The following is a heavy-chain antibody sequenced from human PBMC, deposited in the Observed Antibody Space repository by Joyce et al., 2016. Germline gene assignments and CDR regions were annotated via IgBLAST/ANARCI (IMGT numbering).Heavy chain of an antibody. J-gene: IGHJ5*02. CDR2: ISRSSTI. Sequence: EVQLVESGGGLVQPGGSLRLSCAASGFTFSVYDMTWVRQTPGKGLEWVSYISRSSTIYYADSVKGRLTISRDNAKNSLYLQMTSLREEDTALYYCARGGQWMDHDAWGQGTLVTVSS. CDR1: GFTFSVYD. D-gene: IGHD6-19*01. CDR3: ARGGQWMDHDA. V-gene: IGHV3-69-1*01.